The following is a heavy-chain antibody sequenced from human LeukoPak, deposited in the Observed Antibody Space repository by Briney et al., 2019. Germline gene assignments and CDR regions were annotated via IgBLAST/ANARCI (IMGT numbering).Heavy chain of an antibody. J-gene: IGHJ4*02. CDR2: IGGAGSSVGT. CDR3: AKESDSYGDLFDY. CDR1: GFTFSRCA. D-gene: IGHD5-18*01. Sequence: PGGSLRLSCAASGFTFSRCAMSWVCQAPGKGLEWVSAIGGAGSSVGTYCSDSVKGRFTITRDNSKNTLYLQMNGLRAEDTAVYYCAKESDSYGDLFDYWGQGTLVTVSS. V-gene: IGHV3-23*01.